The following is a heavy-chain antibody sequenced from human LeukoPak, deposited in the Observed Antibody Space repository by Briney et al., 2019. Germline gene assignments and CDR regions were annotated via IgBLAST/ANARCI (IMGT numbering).Heavy chain of an antibody. CDR3: ARESTAAAHSFDY. Sequence: SETLSLTCAVSGGSISSSNWWSWVRPPPGKGLEWIGEIYHSGSTNYNPSLKSRVTISVDKSKNQFSLKLSSVTAADTAVYYCARESTAAAHSFDYWGQGTLVTVSS. J-gene: IGHJ4*02. V-gene: IGHV4-4*02. CDR1: GGSISSSNW. CDR2: IYHSGST. D-gene: IGHD6-13*01.